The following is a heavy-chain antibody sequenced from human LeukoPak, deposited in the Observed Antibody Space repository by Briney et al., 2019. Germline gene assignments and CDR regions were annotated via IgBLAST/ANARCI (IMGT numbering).Heavy chain of an antibody. CDR3: ARAGAVTYYDILTGANIALNWFDP. CDR1: GGSISSGGYC. V-gene: IGHV4-31*03. Sequence: SETLSLTCTVSGGSISSGGYCWSWIRQHPGKGLEWIGYIYYSGSTYYNPSLKSRVTISVDTSKNQFSLNLSSVTAADTAVYYCARAGAVTYYDILTGANIALNWFDPWGQGTLVTVSS. J-gene: IGHJ5*02. D-gene: IGHD3-9*01. CDR2: IYYSGST.